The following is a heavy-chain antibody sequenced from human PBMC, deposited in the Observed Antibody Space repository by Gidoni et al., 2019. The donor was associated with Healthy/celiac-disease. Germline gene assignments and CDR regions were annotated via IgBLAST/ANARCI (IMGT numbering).Heavy chain of an antibody. CDR1: GFTFSSYA. Sequence: QVQLVESGGGVVQPGRSLRLSCAASGFTFSSYAMPWVRQAPGKGLEWVAVISYDGSNKYYADSVKGRFTISRDNSKNTLYLQMNSLRAEDTAVYYCARDLVSWGQGTLVTVSS. CDR3: ARDLVS. CDR2: ISYDGSNK. V-gene: IGHV3-30-3*01. J-gene: IGHJ5*01.